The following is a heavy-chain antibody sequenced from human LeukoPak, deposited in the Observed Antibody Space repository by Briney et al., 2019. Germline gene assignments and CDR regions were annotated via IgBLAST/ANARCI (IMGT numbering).Heavy chain of an antibody. CDR3: ARHRDLTTMDY. Sequence: PSETLSLTCTVFGGSISNSYWSWIRQSPGKGLEWIGYIYYSGSTNYNPSLKSRVTISVDTSKNQFSLKLNSVTAADTAVYYCARHRDLTTMDYWGQGTLVTVSS. V-gene: IGHV4-59*01. CDR2: IYYSGST. CDR1: GGSISNSY. J-gene: IGHJ4*02. D-gene: IGHD4-17*01.